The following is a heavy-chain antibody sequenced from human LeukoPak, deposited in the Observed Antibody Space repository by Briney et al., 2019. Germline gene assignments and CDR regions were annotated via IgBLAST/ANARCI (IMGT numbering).Heavy chain of an antibody. V-gene: IGHV3-23*01. Sequence: GGSLRLSCAASGFTFSSYAMSWVRQAPGKGLEWVSAISGSGGSTYYADSVKGRFTISRDNSKNTLYLRMNSLRAEDTAVYYCAKDTPSSGWHRQLDYWGQGTLVTVSS. CDR1: GFTFSSYA. D-gene: IGHD6-19*01. J-gene: IGHJ4*02. CDR2: ISGSGGST. CDR3: AKDTPSSGWHRQLDY.